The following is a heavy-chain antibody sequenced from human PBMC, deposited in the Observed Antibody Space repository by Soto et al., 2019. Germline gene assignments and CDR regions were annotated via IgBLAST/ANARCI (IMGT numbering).Heavy chain of an antibody. D-gene: IGHD3-9*01. V-gene: IGHV4-59*01. CDR1: GDSIGSYY. CDR3: ARVVDYDILTGYYRGSGWFDL. Sequence: SETLSLTCSVSGDSIGSYYWSWIRQPPGKGLEWIGYIFHSGSTNQNPSFQNRLTISVDTAKNQFSLSLSSVTAADTAVYYCARVVDYDILTGYYRGSGWFDLWGQGTLVTVSS. J-gene: IGHJ5*02. CDR2: IFHSGST.